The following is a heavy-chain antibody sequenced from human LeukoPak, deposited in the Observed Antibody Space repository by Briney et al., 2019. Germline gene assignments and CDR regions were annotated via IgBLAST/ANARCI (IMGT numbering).Heavy chain of an antibody. D-gene: IGHD3-10*01. J-gene: IGHJ4*02. CDR2: LDPNNGDT. CDR3: ARAGRGTMRTITMVRGAPNY. CDR1: GYTFSNYH. Sequence: GASVKVSCKASGYTFSNYHMHWLRQAPAQGLEWPGWLDPNNGDTNYAQRFQGRVTMTRDTSINTVYMELRSLRFDDTAVYFCARAGRGTMRTITMVRGAPNYWGQGTLVTVSS. V-gene: IGHV1-2*02.